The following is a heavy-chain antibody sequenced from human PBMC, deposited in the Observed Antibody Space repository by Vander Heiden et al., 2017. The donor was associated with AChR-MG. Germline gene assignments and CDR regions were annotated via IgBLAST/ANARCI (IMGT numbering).Heavy chain of an antibody. D-gene: IGHD2-15*01. Sequence: QVQLVQSGAEVKKTGAAATVPCKTSGYFFTSADIYWARQATGQGLECKGWMNPSSGNTGDAQKFQGRVTVTRNTSMSTAYMDLSSLRSEDTAVYYCARGRDPKESDGSRDWFDPWGDGRLVADSS. CDR1: GYFFTSAD. J-gene: IGHJ5*02. V-gene: IGHV1-8*01. CDR3: ARGRDPKESDGSRDWFDP. CDR2: MNPSSGNT.